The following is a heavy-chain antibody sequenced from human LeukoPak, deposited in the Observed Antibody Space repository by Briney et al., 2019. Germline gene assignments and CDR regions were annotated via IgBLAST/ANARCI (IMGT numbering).Heavy chain of an antibody. V-gene: IGHV4-34*01. Sequence: SETLSLTCAVYGGSFSGYYWSWIRQPPGKGLEWIGEINHSGSTNYNPSLKSRVTISVDTSKNQFSLKLSSVTAADTAVYYCARLRSYYYGSGSYYNVKRRDPYYFDYWGQGTLVTVSS. CDR3: ARLRSYYYGSGSYYNVKRRDPYYFDY. D-gene: IGHD3-10*01. J-gene: IGHJ4*02. CDR1: GGSFSGYY. CDR2: INHSGST.